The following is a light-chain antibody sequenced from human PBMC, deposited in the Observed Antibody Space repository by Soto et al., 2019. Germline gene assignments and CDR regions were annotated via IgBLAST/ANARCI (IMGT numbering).Light chain of an antibody. CDR3: QQYNNWPRT. Sequence: EIVLTQSPGALSLSPGERATLCCRASQSVSSSYLAWYQQKPGQAPRLLIYGASSRATGIPDRFSGSGSGTEFTLTISSLQSEDFAVYYCQQYNNWPRTFGQGTKVDIK. CDR2: GAS. CDR1: QSVSSSY. J-gene: IGKJ1*01. V-gene: IGKV3-20*01.